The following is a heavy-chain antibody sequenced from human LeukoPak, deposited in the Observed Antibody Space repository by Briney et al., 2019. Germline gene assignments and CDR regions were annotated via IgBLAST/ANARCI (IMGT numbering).Heavy chain of an antibody. J-gene: IGHJ4*02. CDR2: IIPIFGTA. CDR1: GGTFSSYA. D-gene: IGHD3-3*01. V-gene: IGHV1-69*15. CDR3: ARVPFFYDFWSGYIDY. Sequence: GSSVKVSCKASGGTFSSYAISWVRQAPGQGLEWMGRIIPIFGTANCAQKFQDRVTITADESTSTAYMELSSLRSEDTAVYYCARVPFFYDFWSGYIDYWGQGTLVTVSS.